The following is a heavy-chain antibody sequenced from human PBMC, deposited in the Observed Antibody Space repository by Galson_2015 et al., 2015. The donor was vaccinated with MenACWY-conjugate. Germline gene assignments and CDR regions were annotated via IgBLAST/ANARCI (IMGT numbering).Heavy chain of an antibody. CDR3: ARIEAYGMDV. V-gene: IGHV3-11*06. J-gene: IGHJ6*02. D-gene: IGHD2-21*01. CDR1: AFTFSDYY. Sequence: SLRLSCAASAFTFSDYYMTWIRQAPGKGLEWVSYISSSSGYRNYADSVKGRFTISRDNARNSLYLQMNSLRPEDTAVYYCARIEAYGMDVWGQGTTVTVSS. CDR2: ISSSSGYR.